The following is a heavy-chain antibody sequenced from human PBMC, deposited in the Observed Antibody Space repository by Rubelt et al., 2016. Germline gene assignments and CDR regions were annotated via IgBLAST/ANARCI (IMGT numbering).Heavy chain of an antibody. CDR2: INHSGST. CDR1: GGSFSGYY. CDR3: AGRFDTYSYGPTEFDY. Sequence: QVQLQQWGAGLLKPSETLSLTCAVYGGSFSGYYWSWIRQPPGKGLEWIGEINHSGSTNYNPSLKSRVTISMDSSENQVSMKLSAVAVADTAVYYCAGRFDTYSYGPTEFDYWGQGILVIVSS. D-gene: IGHD3-10*01. V-gene: IGHV4-34*01. J-gene: IGHJ4*02.